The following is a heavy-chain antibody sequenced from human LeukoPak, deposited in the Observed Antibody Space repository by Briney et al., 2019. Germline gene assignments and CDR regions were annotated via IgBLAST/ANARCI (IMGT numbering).Heavy chain of an antibody. D-gene: IGHD6-19*01. CDR3: ARGAVAGTPDYFDY. CDR1: GFTFDDYA. CDR2: ISWNSGSI. V-gene: IGHV3-9*01. J-gene: IGHJ4*02. Sequence: GGSLRLSCAASGFTFDDYAMHWVRQAPGKALEWVSGISWNSGSIGYADSVKGRFTISRDNAKNSLYLQMNSLRAEDTAVYYCARGAVAGTPDYFDYWGQGTLVTVSS.